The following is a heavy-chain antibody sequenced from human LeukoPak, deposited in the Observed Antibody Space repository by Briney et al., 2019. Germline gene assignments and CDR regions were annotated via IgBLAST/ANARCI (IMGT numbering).Heavy chain of an antibody. Sequence: GGSLRLSCAASGFIFSSYAMQWVRQAPGRGQEWVAVISSDGNSNFYSNSVRGRFTISRDNSKNTVYLQMNTLKGEDTAVYYCAKDGGAAGTFDYWGQGTLVTVSS. CDR1: GFIFSSYA. CDR3: AKDGGAAGTFDY. D-gene: IGHD6-13*01. CDR2: ISSDGNSN. J-gene: IGHJ4*02. V-gene: IGHV3-30*18.